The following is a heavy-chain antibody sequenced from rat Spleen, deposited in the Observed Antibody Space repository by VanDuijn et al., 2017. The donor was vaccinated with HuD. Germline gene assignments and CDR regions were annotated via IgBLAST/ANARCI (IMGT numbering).Heavy chain of an antibody. CDR2: IWGDGST. CDR3: ARSGRD. D-gene: IGHD4-3*01. Sequence: QVQLKESGPGLVQPSQTLSLTCTVSGFSLTSYDVHWVRQPPGKGLEWMGGIWGDGSTDYNSALKSRLSISRDTSKSQVFLKMNSLQTEDTAMYFCARSGRDWGQGVMVTVSS. J-gene: IGHJ2*01. CDR1: GFSLTSYD. V-gene: IGHV2-1*01.